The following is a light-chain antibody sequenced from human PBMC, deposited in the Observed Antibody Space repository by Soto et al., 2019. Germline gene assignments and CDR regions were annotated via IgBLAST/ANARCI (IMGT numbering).Light chain of an antibody. V-gene: IGKV4-1*01. J-gene: IGKJ4*01. CDR2: WAS. CDR3: QQYYTTPFT. CDR1: QSVLTYSNSKNF. Sequence: DIVMTQSPDSLAVSLGERATINRKSSQSVLTYSNSKNFLAWYQQKPGQPPKLLLYWASARESGVPDRFSGSGSGTDFTLTISSLRAEDVAVYYCQQYYTTPFTFGGGTKVEIK.